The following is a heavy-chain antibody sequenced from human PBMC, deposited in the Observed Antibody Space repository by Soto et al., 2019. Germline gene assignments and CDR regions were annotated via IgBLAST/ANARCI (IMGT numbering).Heavy chain of an antibody. Sequence: GGSLRLSCAASGFTVSSNYMSWVRQAPGKGLEWVSVIYSGGSTYYADSVKGRFTISRDNSKNTLYLQMNSLRAEDTAVYYCASQYSSSWYGSYYYYGMDVWGQGTTVTSP. J-gene: IGHJ6*02. V-gene: IGHV3-53*01. CDR2: IYSGGST. CDR1: GFTVSSNY. CDR3: ASQYSSSWYGSYYYYGMDV. D-gene: IGHD6-13*01.